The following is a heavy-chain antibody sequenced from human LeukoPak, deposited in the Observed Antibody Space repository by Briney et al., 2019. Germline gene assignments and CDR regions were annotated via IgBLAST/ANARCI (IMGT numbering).Heavy chain of an antibody. Sequence: RSEALSVTCIVSGGSTSSSSYYGGWIRQPPGKGLEWIGSMYYSGSTYHNPSLKSRVTISVDTSKNQFSLKLSALTTSDTALYYCARDFTYYDSSGHDYWGQGTLVTVSS. CDR2: MYYSGST. J-gene: IGHJ4*02. D-gene: IGHD3-22*01. V-gene: IGHV4-39*07. CDR1: GGSTSSSSYY. CDR3: ARDFTYYDSSGHDY.